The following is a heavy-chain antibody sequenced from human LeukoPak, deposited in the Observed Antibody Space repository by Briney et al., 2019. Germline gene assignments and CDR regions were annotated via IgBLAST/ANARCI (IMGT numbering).Heavy chain of an antibody. CDR2: IYYSGST. D-gene: IGHD3-22*01. V-gene: IGHV4-39*01. CDR3: ARHPYYYDSSGPRRDAFDI. CDR1: GFTVSSNY. Sequence: PGGSLRLSCAASGFTVSSNYMSWVRQAPGKGLEWIGSIYYSGSTYYNPSLKSRVTISVDTSKNQFSLKLSSVTAADTAVYYCARHPYYYDSSGPRRDAFDIWGQGTMVTVSS. J-gene: IGHJ3*02.